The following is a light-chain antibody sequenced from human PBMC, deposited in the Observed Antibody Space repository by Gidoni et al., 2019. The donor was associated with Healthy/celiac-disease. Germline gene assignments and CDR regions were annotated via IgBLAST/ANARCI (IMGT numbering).Light chain of an antibody. CDR2: DAS. V-gene: IGKV3-11*01. Sequence: EIVLTQSPATLSLSPGEIATLSCRASQSVSSYLAWYQQKPGQAPRLLIYDASNRATGIPARFSGSGSGTDFTLTISSLEPEDFAVYYCQQRSNCLITFXQXTRLEIK. CDR3: QQRSNCLIT. J-gene: IGKJ5*01. CDR1: QSVSSY.